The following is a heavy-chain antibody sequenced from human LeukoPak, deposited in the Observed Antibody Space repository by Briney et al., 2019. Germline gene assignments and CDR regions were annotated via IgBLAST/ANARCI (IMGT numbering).Heavy chain of an antibody. V-gene: IGHV4-59*01. CDR3: ARESMVRGVTFDY. D-gene: IGHD3-10*01. Sequence: SETLSLTCTVSGGSISSYYWSWVRQPPEKGLEWIGYIYYSGSTNYNPSLKSRVTISVDTSKNQFSLKLSSVTAADTAVYYCARESMVRGVTFDYWGQGTLATVSS. CDR2: IYYSGST. CDR1: GGSISSYY. J-gene: IGHJ4*02.